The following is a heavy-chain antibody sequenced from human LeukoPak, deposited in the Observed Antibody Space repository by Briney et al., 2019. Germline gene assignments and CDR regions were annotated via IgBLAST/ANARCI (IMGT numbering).Heavy chain of an antibody. Sequence: GGSLRLSCAASGFTVSSNYMSWVRQAPGKGLEWVSVIYSGGSTYYADSVKGRFTISRDNSKNTLYLQMNSLRAEDTAVYYCAREIYYYDSSTSYLQFYFDYWGLGTLVTVSS. CDR2: IYSGGST. J-gene: IGHJ4*02. V-gene: IGHV3-53*01. CDR1: GFTVSSNY. CDR3: AREIYYYDSSTSYLQFYFDY. D-gene: IGHD3-22*01.